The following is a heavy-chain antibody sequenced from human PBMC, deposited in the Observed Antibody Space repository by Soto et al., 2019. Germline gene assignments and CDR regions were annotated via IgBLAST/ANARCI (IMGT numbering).Heavy chain of an antibody. V-gene: IGHV4-61*01. CDR3: ARLGAEDIVVVPAALGGMDG. CDR1: GGSLSIDNYY. D-gene: IGHD2-2*01. J-gene: IGHJ6*02. CDR2: IYYSGST. Sequence: LSLTCTVSGGSLSIDNYYWGWIRQPPGKGLEWIGYIYYSGSTNYNPSLKSRVTISVDTSKNQFSLKLSSVTAADTAVYYCARLGAEDIVVVPAALGGMDGWGQGTTVTVSS.